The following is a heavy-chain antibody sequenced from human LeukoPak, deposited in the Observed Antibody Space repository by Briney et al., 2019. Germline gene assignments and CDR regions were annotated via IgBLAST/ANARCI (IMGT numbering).Heavy chain of an antibody. J-gene: IGHJ4*02. V-gene: IGHV4-34*01. Sequence: PSETLSLTCAVYGGSFSVYYWSWIRQPPGKGLEWIGEINHSGSTNYNPSLKSRVTISVDTSKNQFSLKLSSVTAADTAVYYCASKKGYSYGYDYWGQGTLVTVSS. CDR3: ASKKGYSYGYDY. CDR2: INHSGST. CDR1: GGSFSVYY. D-gene: IGHD5-18*01.